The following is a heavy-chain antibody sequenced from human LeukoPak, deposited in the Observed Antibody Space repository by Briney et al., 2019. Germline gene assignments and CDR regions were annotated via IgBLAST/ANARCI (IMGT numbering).Heavy chain of an antibody. CDR1: GGSFSGYY. V-gene: IGHV4-34*01. CDR3: ARQGTDDAFDI. Sequence: PSETLSLTCAVCGGSFSGYYWSWIRQPPGKGLEWIGEINHSGSTNYNPSLKSRVTISVDTSKNQFSLKLSSVTAADTAVYYCARQGTDDAFDIWGQGTMVTVSS. CDR2: INHSGST. J-gene: IGHJ3*02.